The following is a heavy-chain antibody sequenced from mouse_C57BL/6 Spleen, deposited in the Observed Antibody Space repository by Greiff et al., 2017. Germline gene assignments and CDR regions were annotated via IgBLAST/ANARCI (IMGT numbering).Heavy chain of an antibody. V-gene: IGHV1-22*01. J-gene: IGHJ1*03. D-gene: IGHD2-1*01. CDR3: ARRGYYGNYVLWYFDV. Sequence: EVQLQQSGPELVKPGASVKMSCKASGYTFTDYNMHWVKQSHGKSLEWIGYINPNNGGTSYNQKFKGKATLTVNKSSSTAYMELRSLTSEDSAVYYCARRGYYGNYVLWYFDVWGTGTTVTVSS. CDR2: INPNNGGT. CDR1: GYTFTDYN.